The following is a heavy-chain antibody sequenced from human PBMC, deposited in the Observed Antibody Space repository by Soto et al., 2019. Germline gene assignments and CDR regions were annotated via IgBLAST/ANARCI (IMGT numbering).Heavy chain of an antibody. D-gene: IGHD3-22*01. V-gene: IGHV4-30-2*01. Sequence: SETLSLTCAVSCGSISSGGYSWSWIRQPPGKGLEWIGYIYHSGSTYYNPSLKSRVTISVDRSKNQFSLKLSSVTAADTAVYYCARAAYYNDSSGYLFDYWGKGTLVTLSS. J-gene: IGHJ4*02. CDR2: IYHSGST. CDR3: ARAAYYNDSSGYLFDY. CDR1: CGSISSGGYS.